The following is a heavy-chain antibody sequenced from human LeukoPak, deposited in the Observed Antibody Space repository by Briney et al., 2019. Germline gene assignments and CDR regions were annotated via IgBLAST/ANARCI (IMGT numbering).Heavy chain of an antibody. CDR3: AKAIEYTSGHFDY. CDR2: ISGSSGST. J-gene: IGHJ4*02. D-gene: IGHD6-19*01. Sequence: PGGSLRLSCAASGFTFRNYAMNWVRQAPGKGLDWVSVISGSSGSTYYADSVKGRFTISRDNSKNALYLQMSSLRAEDTAVYYCAKAIEYTSGHFDYWGQGTLVTVSS. V-gene: IGHV3-23*01. CDR1: GFTFRNYA.